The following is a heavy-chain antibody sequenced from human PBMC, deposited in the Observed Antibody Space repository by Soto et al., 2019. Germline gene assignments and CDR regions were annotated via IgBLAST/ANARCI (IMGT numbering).Heavy chain of an antibody. CDR3: AKVGREQQLVWNDY. CDR1: GFTFSSYA. CDR2: ISGSGGST. D-gene: IGHD6-13*01. J-gene: IGHJ4*02. V-gene: IGHV3-23*01. Sequence: GGSLRLSCAASGFTFSSYAMSWVRQAPGKGLEWVSAISGSGGSTYYADSVKGRFTISRDNSKNTLYLQMNSLRAEDTAVYYCAKVGREQQLVWNDYWGQGTLVTVAA.